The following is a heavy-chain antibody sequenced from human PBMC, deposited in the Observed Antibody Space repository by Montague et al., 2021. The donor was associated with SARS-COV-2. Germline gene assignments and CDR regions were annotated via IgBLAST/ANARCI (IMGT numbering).Heavy chain of an antibody. J-gene: IGHJ6*02. CDR1: GASIGSRNYG. D-gene: IGHD6-13*01. CDR2: IYYSWST. CDR3: ARVGRQQLVRLSGMDV. Sequence: SETLSLTCTVSGASIGSRNYGWGWIRQPPGKGLEWIGSIYYSWSTXYNPSLKSRVTISVDTSKNQFSLKLSSVTAADTAVYYCARVGRQQLVRLSGMDVWGQGTTVTVSS. V-gene: IGHV4-39*07.